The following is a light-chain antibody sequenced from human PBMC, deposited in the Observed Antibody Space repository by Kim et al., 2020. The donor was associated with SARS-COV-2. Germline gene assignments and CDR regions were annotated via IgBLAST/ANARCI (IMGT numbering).Light chain of an antibody. J-gene: IGKJ4*01. V-gene: IGKV3D-15*01. CDR1: ESVGRF. CDR2: AAS. Sequence: GAPGERATLSCRASESVGRFLAWYQQKPGQTPRLLIYAASTRATGIPDRFSGSGSGTDFTVTISSLQSEDVAVYYCQQHGQWPLTFGGGTKVDIK. CDR3: QQHGQWPLT.